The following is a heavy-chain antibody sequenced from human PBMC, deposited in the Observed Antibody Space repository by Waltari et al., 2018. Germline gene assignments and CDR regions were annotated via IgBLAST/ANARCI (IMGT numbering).Heavy chain of an antibody. J-gene: IGHJ5*02. CDR1: EATFSSYP. CDR2: IIPIFGTA. CDR3: ARWVVEAYCSSTSCPYNWFDP. D-gene: IGHD2-2*01. Sequence: QFHRFRSGAEVKNPGSPVKVPCKPSEATFSSYPISWVRQPPGQGLEWMGGIIPIFGTANYAQKFQGRVTITADKSTSTAYMELSSLRSEDTAVYYCARWVVEAYCSSTSCPYNWFDPWGQGTLVTVSS. V-gene: IGHV1-69*14.